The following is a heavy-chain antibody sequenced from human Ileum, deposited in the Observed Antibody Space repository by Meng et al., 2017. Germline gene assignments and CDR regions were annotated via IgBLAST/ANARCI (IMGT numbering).Heavy chain of an antibody. CDR3: ARDSGWRRYYYYYGMDV. J-gene: IGHJ6*02. V-gene: IGHV3-48*03. Sequence: GESLKISCAASGFTFSSYEMNWVRQAPGKGLEWVSYISSSGSTIYYADFVKGRFTISRDNAKNSLYLQMNSLRAEDTAVYYCARDSGWRRYYYYYGMDVWGQGTTVTVSS. CDR2: ISSSGSTI. CDR1: GFTFSSYE. D-gene: IGHD6-19*01.